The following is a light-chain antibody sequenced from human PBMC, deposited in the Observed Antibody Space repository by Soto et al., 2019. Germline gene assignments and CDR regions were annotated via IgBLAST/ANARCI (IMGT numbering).Light chain of an antibody. CDR2: DVS. J-gene: IGLJ7*01. CDR3: RSYTSSSTAV. CDR1: SSDVGGYNY. V-gene: IGLV2-14*01. Sequence: QSALTQPASVSGSPGQSITISCTGTSSDVGGYNYVSWYQQHPGKAPKLMIYDVSNRPSGVSNRFSGSKSGNTASLTISGLQAEDEADDYCRSYTSSSTAVFGGGTQLTVL.